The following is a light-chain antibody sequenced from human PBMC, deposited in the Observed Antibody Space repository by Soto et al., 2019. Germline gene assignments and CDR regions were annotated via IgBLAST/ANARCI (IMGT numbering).Light chain of an antibody. J-gene: IGLJ3*02. CDR1: SSDVGGFNY. CDR2: GVS. V-gene: IGLV2-14*03. Sequence: QSALTQPASVSGSPGQSITMSCTGTSSDVGGFNYVSWYQQHPGKVPKLIICGVSNRPSGVSDRFSGYRSGNSASLTISWLQAEDEAEYYCSLYTTSTTLEFGGGTQLTV. CDR3: SLYTTSTTLE.